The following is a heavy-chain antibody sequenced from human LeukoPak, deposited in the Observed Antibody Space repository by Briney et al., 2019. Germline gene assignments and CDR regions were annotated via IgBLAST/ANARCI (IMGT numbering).Heavy chain of an antibody. CDR2: ISSSGSTI. V-gene: IGHV3-11*01. J-gene: IGHJ3*02. D-gene: IGHD2-2*01. Sequence: KPGGSLRLSCAASGFTFSDYYMSWIRQAPGKGLEWVSYISSSGSTIYYADSVKGRFTISRDNAKNSLYLQMNSLRAEDTAVYYCATQRTSDAHDAFDIWGQGTMVTVSS. CDR1: GFTFSDYY. CDR3: ATQRTSDAHDAFDI.